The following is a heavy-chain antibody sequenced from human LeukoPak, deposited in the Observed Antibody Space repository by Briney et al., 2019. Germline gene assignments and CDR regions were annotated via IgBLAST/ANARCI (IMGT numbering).Heavy chain of an antibody. CDR1: GGSISSGGCS. J-gene: IGHJ4*02. CDR2: IYYSGST. D-gene: IGHD5-18*01. V-gene: IGHV4-31*03. Sequence: SQTLSLTCTVSGGSISSGGCSWSWIRQHPGKGLAWIGYIYYSGSTYYNPSLKSRVTISVDTSKNQFSLNLSSVTAADTAVYYCARTSKGGNSYGYADYWGQGTLVTVSS. CDR3: ARTSKGGNSYGYADY.